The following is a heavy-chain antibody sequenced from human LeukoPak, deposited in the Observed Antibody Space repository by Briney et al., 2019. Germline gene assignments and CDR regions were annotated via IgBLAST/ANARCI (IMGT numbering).Heavy chain of an antibody. J-gene: IGHJ3*02. CDR1: GSTFSSYS. Sequence: GGSLRLSCAASGSTFSSYSMNWVRQAPGKGLEWVSSISSSSSYIYYADSVKGRFTISRDNAKNSLYLQMNSLRAEDTAVYYCARGVTGTPDAFDIWGQGTMVTVSS. D-gene: IGHD1-7*01. CDR3: ARGVTGTPDAFDI. CDR2: ISSSSSYI. V-gene: IGHV3-21*01.